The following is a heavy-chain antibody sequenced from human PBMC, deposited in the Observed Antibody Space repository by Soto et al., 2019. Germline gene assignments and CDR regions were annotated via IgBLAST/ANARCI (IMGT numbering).Heavy chain of an antibody. CDR2: IKSKTDGGAT. CDR3: TTDLGVTTDYYYYYYMDV. Sequence: GGSLRLSCAASGFTFSNAWMSWVRQAPGKGLEWVGRIKSKTDGGATDYAAPVKGRFTISRDDSKNTRYLQINSLKTDDTAVYYCTTDLGVTTDYYYYYYMDVWGKGTTVTVSS. D-gene: IGHD2-21*02. CDR1: GFTFSNAW. V-gene: IGHV3-15*01. J-gene: IGHJ6*03.